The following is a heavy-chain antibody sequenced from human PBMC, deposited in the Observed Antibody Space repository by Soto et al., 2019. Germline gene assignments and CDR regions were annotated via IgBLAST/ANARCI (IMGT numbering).Heavy chain of an antibody. CDR3: AMKYSSSYGFDY. J-gene: IGHJ4*02. CDR1: GGSVSSGSYY. CDR2: IYYSGSI. D-gene: IGHD6-6*01. Sequence: SETLSLTCTVSGGSVSSGSYYWSWIRQPPGKGLEWIGYIYYSGSINYNPSLESRVTISVDTSKNQFSLKLSSVTAADTAVYYCAMKYSSSYGFDYWGQGTLVTVSS. V-gene: IGHV4-61*01.